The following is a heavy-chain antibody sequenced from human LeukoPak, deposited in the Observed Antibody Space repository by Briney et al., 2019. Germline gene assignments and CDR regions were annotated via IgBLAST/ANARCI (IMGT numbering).Heavy chain of an antibody. CDR1: GYSFTNFW. V-gene: IGHV5-51*01. CDR3: ARHLRGYCSSTSCPTSSSWYAAGEGAFDI. Sequence: GESLKISCKASGYSFTNFWIGWVRQMPGKGLEWMGIIYPGDSDTRYSPSFQGQVTISADKSISTAYLQWSSLKASDTATYYCARHLRGYCSSTSCPTSSSWYAAGEGAFDIWGQGTMVTVSS. CDR2: IYPGDSDT. J-gene: IGHJ3*02. D-gene: IGHD2-2*01.